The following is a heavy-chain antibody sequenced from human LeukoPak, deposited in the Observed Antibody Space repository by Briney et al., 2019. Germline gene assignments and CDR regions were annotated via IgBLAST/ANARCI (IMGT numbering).Heavy chain of an antibody. CDR1: GFTFTYYA. CDR3: ARQGDTGSWYFDY. J-gene: IGHJ4*02. Sequence: GGSLRLSCAVSGFTFTYYAMHWVRQAPGKGLEWVAVISHDGSNQQYADSVKGQVTISRDNSKSTLYLQVDSLRAGDAAVYYCARQGDTGSWYFDYWGQGTLVTVSS. D-gene: IGHD2-21*02. V-gene: IGHV3-30-3*01. CDR2: ISHDGSNQ.